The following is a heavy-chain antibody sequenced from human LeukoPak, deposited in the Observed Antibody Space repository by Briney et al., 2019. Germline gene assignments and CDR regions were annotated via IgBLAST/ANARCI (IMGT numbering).Heavy chain of an antibody. CDR1: GSTFTRSA. CDR3: AAEIYGGNSDCCTFDI. V-gene: IGHV1-58*02. J-gene: IGHJ3*02. CDR2: IVVGGGNT. D-gene: IGHD4-23*01. Sequence: GASVKVSCKASGSTFTRSAIQWVRQARGQRLEWIGWIVVGGGNTNYAEKLQERVTITRDMSTSTAYMELSSLTPEDTAVYYCAAEIYGGNSDCCTFDIWGQGTMVTVSS.